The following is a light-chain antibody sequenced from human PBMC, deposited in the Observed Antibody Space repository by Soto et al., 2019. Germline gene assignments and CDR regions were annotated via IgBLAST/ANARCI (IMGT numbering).Light chain of an antibody. CDR1: QTVDSNF. J-gene: IGKJ1*01. CDR3: QQYGSSGT. V-gene: IGKV3-20*01. CDR2: GAS. Sequence: DIVLTQSPGTLSFSPGETATLSSRASQTVDSNFLAWYQQKPGQAPRLLIYGASNRATGIPDRFSGSGSGTDFTLTISRLEPEDFAVYYCQQYGSSGTFGQGTKVE.